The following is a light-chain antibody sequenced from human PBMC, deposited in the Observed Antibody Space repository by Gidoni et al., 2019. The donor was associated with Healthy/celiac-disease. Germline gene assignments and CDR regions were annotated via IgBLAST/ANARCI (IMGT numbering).Light chain of an antibody. J-gene: IGKJ2*01. CDR3: QQGYT. V-gene: IGKV3-20*01. CDR2: GAS. Sequence: EIVLTQSPGTLSLSPGERATLSCRASQSVSNSSLAWYQQKPGQAPSLLIYGASSRATGIPDRFSGSVSGTDFTLTISRLEPEDFAVYYCQQGYTFGQGTKLEIK. CDR1: QSVSNSS.